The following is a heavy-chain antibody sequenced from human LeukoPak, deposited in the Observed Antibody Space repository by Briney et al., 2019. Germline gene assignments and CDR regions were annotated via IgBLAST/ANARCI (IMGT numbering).Heavy chain of an antibody. CDR3: ARIAAAGPSDYYYYMDV. CDR1: GGSISSGGYS. Sequence: PSQTLSLTCTVSGGSISSGGYSWSWIRQPPGKGLEWIGHIYHSGSPYYNPSLKSRVTTSEDRSKNQFSLKLNSVTAADTAVYYCARIAAAGPSDYYYYMDVWGKGTTVTVSS. V-gene: IGHV4-30-2*01. J-gene: IGHJ6*03. CDR2: IYHSGSP. D-gene: IGHD6-13*01.